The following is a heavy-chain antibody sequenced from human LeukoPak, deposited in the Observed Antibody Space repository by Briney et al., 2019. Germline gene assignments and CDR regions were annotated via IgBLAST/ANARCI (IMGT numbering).Heavy chain of an antibody. D-gene: IGHD1-1*01. V-gene: IGHV3-15*01. J-gene: IGHJ5*02. Sequence: GGSLRLSCAASGFTFSNAWMSWVRQAPGKGLEWVSRIKSKTDGGTTDYAAPVKGRFTISRDDSKNTLYLQMNSLKTEDTAVYYCTTVPYNWNDDWFDPWGQGTLVTVSS. CDR2: IKSKTDGGTT. CDR1: GFTFSNAW. CDR3: TTVPYNWNDDWFDP.